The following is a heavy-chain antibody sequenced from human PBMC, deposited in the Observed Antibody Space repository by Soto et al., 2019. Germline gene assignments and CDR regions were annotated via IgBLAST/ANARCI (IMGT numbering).Heavy chain of an antibody. Sequence: SETLSLTCTVSGGSINSIYWWNWVRQPPGKGLEWIGEIYHSGGTNYNPSLKSRVTMSVDKSKNQFSLKLSSATAAGTAVYYCVRGGGSDYGDYDHWGQGTLVTVSS. J-gene: IGHJ4*02. CDR1: GGSINSIYW. V-gene: IGHV4-4*02. CDR2: IYHSGGT. CDR3: VRGGGSDYGDYDH. D-gene: IGHD4-17*01.